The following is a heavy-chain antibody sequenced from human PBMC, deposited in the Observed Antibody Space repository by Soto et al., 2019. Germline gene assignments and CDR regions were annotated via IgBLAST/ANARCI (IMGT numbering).Heavy chain of an antibody. CDR2: ISSSSSHK. CDR3: ARLRSDAFDI. Sequence: EVQLVESGGRLVKPGESLRLSCVASGFTFSYYTMNWVRQAPGKGLEWVSAISSSSSHKYSADSVRGRSTFSRDNANNSLYLQMNNLRVEDTAIYYCARLRSDAFDIWGQGTLVTVSS. CDR1: GFTFSYYT. V-gene: IGHV3-21*02. D-gene: IGHD4-17*01. J-gene: IGHJ3*02.